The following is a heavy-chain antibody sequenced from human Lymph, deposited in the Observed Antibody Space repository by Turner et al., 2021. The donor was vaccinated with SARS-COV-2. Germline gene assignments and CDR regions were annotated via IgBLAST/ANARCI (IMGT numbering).Heavy chain of an antibody. Sequence: QLQLQESCPGLVKPSQTLSLPCTVSGGSISSGDYYCGWIRQPPGKGLEWNGYIYYSGSTYYNPSVKSRVTISVDTSKIQFSLKLSSVTAADTAVYYCARVVVLRRAYFDYWGQGTLVTVSS. J-gene: IGHJ4*02. CDR2: IYYSGST. CDR1: GGSISSGDYY. CDR3: ARVVVLRRAYFDY. V-gene: IGHV4-30-4*01. D-gene: IGHD2-8*01.